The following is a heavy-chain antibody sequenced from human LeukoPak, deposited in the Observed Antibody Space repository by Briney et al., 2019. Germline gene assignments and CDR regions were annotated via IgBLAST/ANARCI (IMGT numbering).Heavy chain of an antibody. CDR1: GNSVTEVA. CDR2: FHPRDADM. CDR3: TIVQYTLLPGYLNQMEV. J-gene: IGHJ6*04. V-gene: IGHV1-24*01. Sequence: ASVKVSCKVSGNSVTEVAIHWVRQTPGEGLEWMGGFHPRDADMIYAQKFRGRVTMSQDTSTDTVYMELSSLRSEDTAIYYCTIVQYTLLPGYLNQMEVWGKGTTVTISS. D-gene: IGHD3-9*01.